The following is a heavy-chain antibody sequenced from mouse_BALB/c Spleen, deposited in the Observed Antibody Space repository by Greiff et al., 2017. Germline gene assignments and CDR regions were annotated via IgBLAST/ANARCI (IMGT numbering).Heavy chain of an antibody. V-gene: IGHV1S135*01. J-gene: IGHJ4*01. CDR2: IDPYNGGT. Sequence: EVQLQQSGPELVKPGASVKVSCKASGYSFTDYNMHWVKQSHGKSLEWIGYIDPYNGGTSYNQKFKGKATLTVDKSSSTAYMQLNSLTSEDSAVFYCAGGDYGGAMDYWGQGTSVTVSS. CDR3: AGGDYGGAMDY. D-gene: IGHD1-1*01. CDR1: GYSFTDYN.